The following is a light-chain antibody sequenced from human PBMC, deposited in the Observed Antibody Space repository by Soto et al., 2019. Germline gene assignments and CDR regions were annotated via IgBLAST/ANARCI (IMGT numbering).Light chain of an antibody. V-gene: IGLV1-40*01. Sequence: QSVLTQPPSMSGTPGQRVTISCTGSSSNIGTGYDVHWYQQLPGTAPKLLIYGNTNRPSGVPDRVSGSKSGTSASLAITGLQAEDEADYYCQSYDSSLSGYVFGTGTKLTVL. CDR2: GNT. J-gene: IGLJ1*01. CDR1: SSNIGTGYD. CDR3: QSYDSSLSGYV.